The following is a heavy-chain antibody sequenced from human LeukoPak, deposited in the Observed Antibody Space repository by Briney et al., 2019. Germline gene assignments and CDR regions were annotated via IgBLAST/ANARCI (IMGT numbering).Heavy chain of an antibody. V-gene: IGHV3-73*01. CDR2: IRSKANSYAT. J-gene: IGHJ4*02. Sequence: GGSLRLSCAASGFTFSGSAMHWVRQASGKGLEWVGRIRSKANSYATAYAASVKGRFAISRDDSKNTAYLQMNSLKTEDTAVYYCTRHLLARYYDSSGYYHYWGQGTLVTVSS. CDR3: TRHLLARYYDSSGYYHY. D-gene: IGHD3-22*01. CDR1: GFTFSGSA.